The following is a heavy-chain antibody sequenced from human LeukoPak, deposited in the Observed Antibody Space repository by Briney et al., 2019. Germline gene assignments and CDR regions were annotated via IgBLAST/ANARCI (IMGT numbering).Heavy chain of an antibody. CDR2: ISYDGSNK. Sequence: PGGSLRLSCAASGFTFSSYGMHWVRQAPGKGLEWVAAISYDGSNKYYADSVKGRFTISRDNSKNTLYLQMNSLRAEDTAVYYCAKDGLDYGDYVGYFDYWGQGTLVTVSS. V-gene: IGHV3-30*18. CDR1: GFTFSSYG. CDR3: AKDGLDYGDYVGYFDY. D-gene: IGHD4-17*01. J-gene: IGHJ4*02.